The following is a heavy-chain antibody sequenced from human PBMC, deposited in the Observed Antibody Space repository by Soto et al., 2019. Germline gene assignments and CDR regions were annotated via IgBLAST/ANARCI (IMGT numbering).Heavy chain of an antibody. D-gene: IGHD3-10*01. J-gene: IGHJ4*02. CDR2: ISGGGTTM. CDR1: GFRFSDHY. Sequence: GGSLRLSCAASGFRFSDHYMTWIRQAPGKGLEWVSKISGGGTTMYYADSVKGRFTVSRDNAKNSLYLQMNSLRAEDTAVYYWAGDPYYYGSAFWGQGALVTVSS. CDR3: AGDPYYYGSAF. V-gene: IGHV3-11*01.